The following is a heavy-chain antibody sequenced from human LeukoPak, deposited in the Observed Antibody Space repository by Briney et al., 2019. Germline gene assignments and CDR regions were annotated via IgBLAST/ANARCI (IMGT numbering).Heavy chain of an antibody. J-gene: IGHJ6*02. CDR2: TYYRSKWYY. CDR3: SLARSEYHYGMDV. Sequence: SQTLSLTCAISGDSVSSISVAWNWIRQSPSRGLEWLGGTYYRSKWYYEYAVSVKSRINVSPDTSKNQFSLQLTSVTPEDTAVYYCSLARSEYHYGMDVWGQGTTVTVSS. V-gene: IGHV6-1*01. CDR1: GDSVSSISVA.